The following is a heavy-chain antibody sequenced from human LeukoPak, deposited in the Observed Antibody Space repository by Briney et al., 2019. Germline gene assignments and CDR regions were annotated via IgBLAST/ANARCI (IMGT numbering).Heavy chain of an antibody. D-gene: IGHD2/OR15-2a*01. J-gene: IGHJ4*02. CDR3: VSFYETY. CDR1: GSYW. Sequence: GGSLRLSCAASGSYWMHWVRQAPGKGLVWVSHINSDGSWTSYADSAKGRFTISKDNAKNTVYLQMNNLRAEDTAVYYCVSFYETYWGRGTLVTVSS. CDR2: INSDGSWT. V-gene: IGHV3-74*01.